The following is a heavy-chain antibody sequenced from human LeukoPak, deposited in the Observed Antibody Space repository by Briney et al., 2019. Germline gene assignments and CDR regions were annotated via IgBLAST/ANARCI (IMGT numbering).Heavy chain of an antibody. CDR2: IIPIFGTA. Sequence: EASVTVSCKASGGTFSSYAISWVRQAPRQGLEGMGGIIPIFGTANYAQKFQGRVTITTDESTSTAYMELSSLRSEDTAVYYCARVGGTVTNSYYYYYMDVWGKGTTVTVSS. CDR1: GGTFSSYA. J-gene: IGHJ6*03. V-gene: IGHV1-69*05. D-gene: IGHD4-11*01. CDR3: ARVGGTVTNSYYYYYMDV.